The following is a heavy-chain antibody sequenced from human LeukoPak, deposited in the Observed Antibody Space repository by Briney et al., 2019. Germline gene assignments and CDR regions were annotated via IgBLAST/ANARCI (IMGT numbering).Heavy chain of an antibody. J-gene: IGHJ3*02. CDR1: GYTFTSYG. V-gene: IGHV1-18*01. Sequence: GESLKISCKGSGYTFTSYGISWVRQAPGQGLEWMGWISAYNGNTNYAQKFQGRVTMTRNTSISTAYMELSSLRSEDTAVYYCARAGMTTVTTEAFDIWGQGTMVTVSS. CDR3: ARAGMTTVTTEAFDI. CDR2: ISAYNGNT. D-gene: IGHD4-17*01.